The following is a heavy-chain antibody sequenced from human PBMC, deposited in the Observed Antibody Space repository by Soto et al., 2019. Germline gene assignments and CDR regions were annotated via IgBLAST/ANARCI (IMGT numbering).Heavy chain of an antibody. CDR3: AVLPGSGSYDY. Sequence: QITLKESGPTLVKPTQTLTLTCTFSGFSLSTSGVGVGWIRQPPGKALEWLALIYWDDDKRYSPSLKSRLTITKDTSKNQVVLTMTTMDPVDTATYYCAVLPGSGSYDYWGQGTLVTVSS. V-gene: IGHV2-5*02. J-gene: IGHJ4*02. CDR1: GFSLSTSGVG. D-gene: IGHD3-10*01. CDR2: IYWDDDK.